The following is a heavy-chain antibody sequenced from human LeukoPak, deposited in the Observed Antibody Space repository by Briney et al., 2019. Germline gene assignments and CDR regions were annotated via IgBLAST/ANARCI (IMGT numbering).Heavy chain of an antibody. Sequence: GGTLRLSCAASGFTFSSYGMHWVRQAPGKGLEWVAVISYDGSNKYYADSVKGRFTISRDNSKNTLYLQMNSLRAEDTAVYYCAKDVSSYFDYWGQGTLVTVSS. V-gene: IGHV3-30*18. D-gene: IGHD3-10*01. CDR1: GFTFSSYG. CDR3: AKDVSSYFDY. J-gene: IGHJ4*02. CDR2: ISYDGSNK.